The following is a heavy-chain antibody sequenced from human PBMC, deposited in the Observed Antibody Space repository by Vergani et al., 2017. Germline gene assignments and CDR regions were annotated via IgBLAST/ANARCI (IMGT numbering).Heavy chain of an antibody. Sequence: VQLVESGGGVVQPGRSLRLSCAASGFTFSSYEMNWVRLAPGKGLEWVSYISSSGSTIYYADSVKGRFTISRDNAKNSLYLQMNSLRAEDTAVYYCARENYDRSHYYYGMDVWGQGTTVTVSS. CDR3: ARENYDRSHYYYGMDV. CDR1: GFTFSSYE. CDR2: ISSSGSTI. D-gene: IGHD3-22*01. V-gene: IGHV3-48*03. J-gene: IGHJ6*02.